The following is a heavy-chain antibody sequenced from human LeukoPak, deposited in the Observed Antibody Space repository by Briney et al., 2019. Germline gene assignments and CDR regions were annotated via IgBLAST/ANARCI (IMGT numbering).Heavy chain of an antibody. J-gene: IGHJ4*02. CDR2: IRSKAYGGTT. CDR3: ARPLTDTTMAFDY. D-gene: IGHD5-18*01. CDR1: GFTFGDYA. Sequence: GGSLRLSCTASGFTFGDYAMSWFRQAPGKGLEWVGFIRSKAYGGTTEYAASVKGRFTISRDDSKSIAYLQMNSLRAEDTAVYYCARPLTDTTMAFDYWGQGTLVTVSS. V-gene: IGHV3-49*03.